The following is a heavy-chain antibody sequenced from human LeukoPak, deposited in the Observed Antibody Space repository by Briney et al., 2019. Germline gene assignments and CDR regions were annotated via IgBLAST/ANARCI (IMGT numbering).Heavy chain of an antibody. J-gene: IGHJ4*02. CDR1: GFTFSSYA. D-gene: IGHD3-22*01. CDR3: AENYYDSRGYFGY. V-gene: IGHV3-74*01. CDR2: INNDGSST. Sequence: GGSLRLSCAASGFTFSSYAMHWVRQAPGKGLVWVSRINNDGSSTSYADSVKGRFTISRDNAKNTLYLQMNSLRAEDTAVYYCAENYYDSRGYFGYWGRGTLVTVSS.